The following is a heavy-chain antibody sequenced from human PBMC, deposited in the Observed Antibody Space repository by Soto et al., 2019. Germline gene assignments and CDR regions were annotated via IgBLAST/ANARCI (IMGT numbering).Heavy chain of an antibody. D-gene: IGHD3-3*01. CDR3: ARAYYDFWTSYHYGMDV. CDR1: GVSISSDGYS. Sequence: QLQLQESGSGLVKPSQTLSLTCAVSGVSISSDGYSWSWIRQPPGKGLEWIGFIYQSGSTYYNPSLKSRGPMSVDRSKNQFSLKLTSVTAADTAVYYCARAYYDFWTSYHYGMDVWGQGTTVTVSS. CDR2: IYQSGST. V-gene: IGHV4-30-2*01. J-gene: IGHJ6*02.